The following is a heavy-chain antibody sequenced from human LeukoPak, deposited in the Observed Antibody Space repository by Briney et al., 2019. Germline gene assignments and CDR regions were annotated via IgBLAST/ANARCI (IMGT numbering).Heavy chain of an antibody. CDR2: ISSSGSGK. D-gene: IGHD6-19*01. CDR1: GFIFSSYE. CDR3: ARGSSGWYLLDY. J-gene: IGHJ4*02. V-gene: IGHV3-48*03. Sequence: PGGSLRLSCAASGFIFSSYEMTWVRQAPGKGLEWVSFISSSGSGKNYADSVKGRFTISRDNAKNTLYLQMNSLRAEDTAVYYCARGSSGWYLLDYWGQGTLVTVSS.